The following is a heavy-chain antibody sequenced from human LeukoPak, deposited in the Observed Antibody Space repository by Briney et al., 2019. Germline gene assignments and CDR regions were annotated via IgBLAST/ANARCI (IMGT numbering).Heavy chain of an antibody. CDR2: IKQDGSEK. CDR1: GFIFSSYW. J-gene: IGHJ4*02. Sequence: GGSLRLSCAASGFIFSSYWMSWVRQAPGKGLEWVAHIKQDGSEKYYVDSVKGRFTISRDNAKNSLYLQMNNLRVEDTAVYYCARGKRGYSFGDYWGQGTLVTVSS. D-gene: IGHD5-18*01. V-gene: IGHV3-7*01. CDR3: ARGKRGYSFGDY.